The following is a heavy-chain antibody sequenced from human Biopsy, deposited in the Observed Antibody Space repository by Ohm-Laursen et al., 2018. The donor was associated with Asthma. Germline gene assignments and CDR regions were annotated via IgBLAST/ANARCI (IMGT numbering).Heavy chain of an antibody. CDR3: ARFKRGYSYGYAGVFDY. J-gene: IGHJ4*02. D-gene: IGHD5-18*01. V-gene: IGHV3-48*02. Sequence: SLRLSCAPAGFTFSSYSMNWVRQAPGKGLEWVSYISSSSSTIYYADSVKGRFTISRDNAKNSLYLQMYSLRDEDTAVYYCARFKRGYSYGYAGVFDYWGQGTLVTVSS. CDR2: ISSSSSTI. CDR1: GFTFSSYS.